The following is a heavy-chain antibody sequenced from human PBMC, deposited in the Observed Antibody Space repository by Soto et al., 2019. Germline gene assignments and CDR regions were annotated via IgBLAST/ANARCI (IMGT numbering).Heavy chain of an antibody. Sequence: SETLSLTCSVSGGSISSGYYWTWIRQHPGKGLEWIGYIYYSGNTYYNPSLKSRVTISVDTSKNQFSLKLSPVTAADTAVYYCASTDYVAYYMDVWGQGTTVTV. CDR2: IYYSGNT. D-gene: IGHD3-10*02. CDR3: ASTDYVAYYMDV. V-gene: IGHV4-31*03. CDR1: GGSISSGYY. J-gene: IGHJ6*03.